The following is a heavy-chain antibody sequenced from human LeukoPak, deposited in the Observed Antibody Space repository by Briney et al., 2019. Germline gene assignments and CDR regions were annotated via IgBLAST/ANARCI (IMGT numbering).Heavy chain of an antibody. CDR3: ARYYYYDSSGSLFDY. CDR2: IYTSGST. Sequence: SETLSLTCTVSGGSISSYYWSWIRQPAGKGLEWIGRIYTSGSTNYNPSLKSRVTMSVDTSKNQFSLKLSSVTAADTAVYYCARYYYYDSSGSLFDYWGQGTLVTVSS. V-gene: IGHV4-4*07. CDR1: GGSISSYY. J-gene: IGHJ4*02. D-gene: IGHD3-22*01.